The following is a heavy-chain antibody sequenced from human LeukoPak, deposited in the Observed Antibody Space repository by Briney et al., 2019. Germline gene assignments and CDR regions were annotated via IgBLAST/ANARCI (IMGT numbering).Heavy chain of an antibody. V-gene: IGHV3-21*01. Sequence: GGSLRLSCAASGCTFSSYSMNWVRQAPGKGLEWVSSISSSGTYVYYADSVKGRFTISRDNAKNSLSLQMNSLRADGAAVYYCAGASSKQLAGYLPDGFDIWGQGTMVTVSS. J-gene: IGHJ3*02. CDR1: GCTFSSYS. CDR2: ISSSGTYV. D-gene: IGHD3-9*01. CDR3: AGASSKQLAGYLPDGFDI.